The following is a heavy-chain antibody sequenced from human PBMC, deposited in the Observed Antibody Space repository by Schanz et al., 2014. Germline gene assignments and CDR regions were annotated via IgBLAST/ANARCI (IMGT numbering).Heavy chain of an antibody. Sequence: EVQLVESGGGLVQPGGSLRLSCVVSGFIVRSNYMTWVRQAPGKGLEWVSFVHPGGSTYYPDSVKGRFTISRDSSKNTLYLQMNSLRPEDTAIYYCAKNQYDDVDLSSFYFDFWGQGTLVTVSS. CDR2: VHPGGST. V-gene: IGHV3-66*01. J-gene: IGHJ4*02. CDR3: AKNQYDDVDLSSFYFDF. D-gene: IGHD3-10*02. CDR1: GFIVRSNY.